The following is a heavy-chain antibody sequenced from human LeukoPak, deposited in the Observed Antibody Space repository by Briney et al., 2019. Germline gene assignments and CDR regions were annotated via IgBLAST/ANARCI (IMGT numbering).Heavy chain of an antibody. Sequence: GGSLRLSCAASGFTFSSYGMHWVRQAPGKGLEWVAFIRYDGSNKYYADSVKGRFTISRDNSKNTLYLQMNSLRPEDTAVYYCATPKADYYPFDYWGQGTLVTVSS. J-gene: IGHJ4*02. CDR1: GFTFSSYG. D-gene: IGHD3-22*01. CDR3: ATPKADYYPFDY. CDR2: IRYDGSNK. V-gene: IGHV3-30*02.